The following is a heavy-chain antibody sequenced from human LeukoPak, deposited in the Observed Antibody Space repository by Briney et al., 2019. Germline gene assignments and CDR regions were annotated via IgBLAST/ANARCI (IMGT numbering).Heavy chain of an antibody. D-gene: IGHD5-24*01. CDR2: IYPGDSDT. CDR1: GYSFTSYW. CDR3: ARQLQAMGWRWLHYGMDV. J-gene: IGHJ6*02. Sequence: GESLKISCKGSGYSFTSYWIGWVRQMPGKGLEWMGIIYPGDSDTRYSPSFQGQVTISADKSISTAYLQWSSLKASDTAMYYCARQLQAMGWRWLHYGMDVWGQGTTVTVSS. V-gene: IGHV5-51*01.